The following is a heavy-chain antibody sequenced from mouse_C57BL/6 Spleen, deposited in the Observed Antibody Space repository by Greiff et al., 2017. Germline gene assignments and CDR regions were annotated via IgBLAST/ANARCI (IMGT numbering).Heavy chain of an antibody. J-gene: IGHJ1*03. V-gene: IGHV5-2*01. CDR2: INSDGGST. CDR1: EYEFPSHD. CDR3: ARLNYYGSSYWYFDV. D-gene: IGHD1-1*01. Sequence: DVQLVESGGGLVQPGESLKLSCESNEYEFPSHDMSWVRKTPEKRLELVAAINSDGGSTYYPDTMERRFIISRDNTKKTLYMQMSSLRSEDTALYYCARLNYYGSSYWYFDVWGTGTTVTVSS.